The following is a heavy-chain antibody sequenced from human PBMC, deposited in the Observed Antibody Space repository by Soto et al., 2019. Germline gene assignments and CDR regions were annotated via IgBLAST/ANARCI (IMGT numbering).Heavy chain of an antibody. CDR3: ATAAVAGYYYYYGMDV. D-gene: IGHD6-19*01. V-gene: IGHV5-10-1*01. J-gene: IGHJ6*02. CDR2: IDPSDSYT. Sequence: ESLKISCKGSGYSFTSYWISWVRQMPGKGLEWMGRIDPSDSYTNYSPSFQGHVTISADKSISTAYLQWSSLKASDTAMYYCATAAVAGYYYYYGMDVWGQGTTVTVSS. CDR1: GYSFTSYW.